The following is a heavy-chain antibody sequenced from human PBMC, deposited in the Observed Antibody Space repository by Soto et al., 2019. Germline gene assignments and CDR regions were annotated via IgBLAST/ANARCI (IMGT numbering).Heavy chain of an antibody. D-gene: IGHD7-27*01. CDR1: GGSISTVDYW. J-gene: IGHJ4*02. Sequence: QVQLQESGPGLVKPSQTLSLTCTVSGGSISTVDYWWSWIRQSPDMGLEWIGHIYDGGRTYNNPSLESRVTMLVDTSKSQLSLTLSSVSAADTAVYYCARGPSGDKVDSWGQGTLVTVSS. V-gene: IGHV4-30-4*01. CDR2: IYDGGRT. CDR3: ARGPSGDKVDS.